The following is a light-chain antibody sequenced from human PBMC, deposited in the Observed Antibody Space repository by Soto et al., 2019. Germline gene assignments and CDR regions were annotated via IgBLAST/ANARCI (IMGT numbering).Light chain of an antibody. V-gene: IGLV2-23*01. CDR3: CSYAGSSTVI. J-gene: IGLJ2*01. CDR2: EDT. CDR1: NSDIENYNL. Sequence: ALTQSASVSGSPGQSITISCTGTNSDIENYNLVSWYQQHPDKAPKLLIFEDTKRPSGVSNRFSGSKSGNTASLTISGLQAEDEANYYCCSYAGSSTVIFGGGTKLTVL.